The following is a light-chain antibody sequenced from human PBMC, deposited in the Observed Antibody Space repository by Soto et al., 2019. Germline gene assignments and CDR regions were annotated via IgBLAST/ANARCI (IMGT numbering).Light chain of an antibody. CDR1: SSDVGGYNY. CDR3: SSCTSSSTPYV. V-gene: IGLV2-14*01. CDR2: DVT. J-gene: IGLJ1*01. Sequence: QSALTQPASVSGSPGQSITISCTGTSSDVGGYNYVSWYQQHPGKAPKLMIYDVTNRPSGVSNRFSGSKSGNTASLTISGLQAEDEADYYCSSCTSSSTPYVFGTGTKVT.